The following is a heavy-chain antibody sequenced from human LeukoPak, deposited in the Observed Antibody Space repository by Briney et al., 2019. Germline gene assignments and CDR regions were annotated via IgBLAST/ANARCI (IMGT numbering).Heavy chain of an antibody. V-gene: IGHV4-4*07. CDR1: GDSISNYY. CDR2: IYTSGST. D-gene: IGHD6-13*01. CDR3: AREAAAGTFYFDY. Sequence: PSETLSLTCIVSGDSISNYYWSWIRQPAGKGLEWIGRIYTSGSTNYNPSLKSRVTMSVDTSKNQFSLKLSSVTAEDMAVYYCAREAAAGTFYFDYWGQGTLVTVSS. J-gene: IGHJ4*02.